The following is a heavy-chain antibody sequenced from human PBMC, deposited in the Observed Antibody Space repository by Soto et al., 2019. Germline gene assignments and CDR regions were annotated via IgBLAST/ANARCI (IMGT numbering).Heavy chain of an antibody. D-gene: IGHD5-12*01. V-gene: IGHV1-69*12. CDR1: GGTFSSYT. Sequence: QVQLVQSGAEVKKLGSSVTVSCKASGGTFSSYTISWVRQARGQGLEWMGGIIPIFGTANYAQKFQGRVTITADESTSTAYMELSSLRSEDTAVYYCARGNHRWLQLWYFDLWGRGTLVTVSS. CDR3: ARGNHRWLQLWYFDL. CDR2: IIPIFGTA. J-gene: IGHJ2*01.